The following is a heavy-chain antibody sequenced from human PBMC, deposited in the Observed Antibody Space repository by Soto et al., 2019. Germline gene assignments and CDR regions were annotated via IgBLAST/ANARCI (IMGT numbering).Heavy chain of an antibody. Sequence: EVQLLESGGGLVQPGGSLRLSCAASGFTFSSYAMSWVRQAPGKGLEWVSVISGSGGNTYYADSVKGRFTISRDNPKNTLSLEMSSLRAEDTAVYFCANEMKLGTKYYYYGMDVWGQGTTVTVSS. V-gene: IGHV3-23*01. CDR3: ANEMKLGTKYYYYGMDV. D-gene: IGHD6-6*01. CDR1: GFTFSSYA. J-gene: IGHJ6*02. CDR2: ISGSGGNT.